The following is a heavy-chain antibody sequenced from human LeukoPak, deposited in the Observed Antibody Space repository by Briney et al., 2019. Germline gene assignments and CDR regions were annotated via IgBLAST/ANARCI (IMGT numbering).Heavy chain of an antibody. CDR2: IFYTGNT. Sequence: SETLSLTCTVSGGSISSSTFYWGWIRQPPGEGLEWIGTIFYTGNTYYNPSLKSRLTISVDTSTNQFSLTLSSVTAADTAVYYCARLGGYSNYEAGYWGQGTLVTVSS. CDR1: GGSISSSTFY. CDR3: ARLGGYSNYEAGY. D-gene: IGHD4-11*01. V-gene: IGHV4-39*01. J-gene: IGHJ4*02.